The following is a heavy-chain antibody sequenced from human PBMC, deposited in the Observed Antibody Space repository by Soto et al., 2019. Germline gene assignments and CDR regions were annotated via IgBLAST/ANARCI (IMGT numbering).Heavy chain of an antibody. J-gene: IGHJ5*02. D-gene: IGHD3-22*01. CDR2: ISAYNGNT. CDR3: ARTPLKYYDSSGYYYGFSWFDP. V-gene: IGHV1-18*01. Sequence: GASVKVSCKASGYTFTSYGISWVRQAPGQGLEWMGWISAYNGNTNYAQKLQGRVTMTKDTSTSTAYMKLSSLRTEDTAVYYCARTPLKYYDSSGYYYGFSWFDPWGQGTLVTVSS. CDR1: GYTFTSYG.